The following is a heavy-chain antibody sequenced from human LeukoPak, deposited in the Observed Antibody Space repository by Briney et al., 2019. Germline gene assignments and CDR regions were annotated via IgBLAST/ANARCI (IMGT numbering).Heavy chain of an antibody. D-gene: IGHD3-3*01. J-gene: IGHJ4*02. CDR1: GFTFTTYW. Sequence: GGSLRLSCAASGFTFTTYWMGWVRQAPGKGLEWVANIKEDGSEISYVDSVKGRFTISRDNTKTSWYLQMNSLRAEDTAVYYCARPSFRSGSYFDHWGQGTLVTVSS. CDR3: ARPSFRSGSYFDH. CDR2: IKEDGSEI. V-gene: IGHV3-7*01.